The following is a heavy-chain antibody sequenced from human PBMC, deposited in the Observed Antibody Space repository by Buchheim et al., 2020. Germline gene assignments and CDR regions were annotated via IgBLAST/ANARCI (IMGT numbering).Heavy chain of an antibody. CDR1: GFTFSSYE. Sequence: EVQLVESGGGLVQPGGSLRLSCAASGFTFSSYEMNWVRQAPGKGLEWVSYINSGGVTKFYADSVKGRFTISRDNAKNSLYLQMNSLRAEDTAVYYCARVSGWYLDYWGQGTL. CDR2: INSGGVTK. J-gene: IGHJ4*02. D-gene: IGHD6-19*01. CDR3: ARVSGWYLDY. V-gene: IGHV3-48*03.